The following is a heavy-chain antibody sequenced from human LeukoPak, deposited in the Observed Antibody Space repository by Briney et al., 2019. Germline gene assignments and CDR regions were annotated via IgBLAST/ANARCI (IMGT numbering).Heavy chain of an antibody. Sequence: GGSLRLSCAASGFTVSSNYMSWVRQAPGKGLEWVSVIYSGGSTYYADSVKGRFTISRDNSKNTLYLQMNSLRAEDTAVYYCARELVGARGSLFDYWGQGTLVTVSS. CDR1: GFTVSSNY. V-gene: IGHV3-53*01. CDR2: IYSGGST. D-gene: IGHD1-26*01. J-gene: IGHJ4*02. CDR3: ARELVGARGSLFDY.